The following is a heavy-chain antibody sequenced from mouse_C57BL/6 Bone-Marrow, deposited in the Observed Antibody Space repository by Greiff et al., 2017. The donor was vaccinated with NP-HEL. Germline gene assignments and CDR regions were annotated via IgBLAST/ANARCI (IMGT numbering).Heavy chain of an antibody. CDR2: ISSGGSYT. V-gene: IGHV5-6*01. D-gene: IGHD1-2*01. CDR3: ARHSLLRFLFAY. CDR1: GFTFSSYG. J-gene: IGHJ3*01. Sequence: EVQLLESGGDLVKPGGSLKLSCAASGFTFSSYGMSWVRQTPDKRLEWVATISSGGSYTYYPDSVKGRFTISRDNAKNTLYLQMSSLKSEDTAMYYCARHSLLRFLFAYWGQGTLVTVSA.